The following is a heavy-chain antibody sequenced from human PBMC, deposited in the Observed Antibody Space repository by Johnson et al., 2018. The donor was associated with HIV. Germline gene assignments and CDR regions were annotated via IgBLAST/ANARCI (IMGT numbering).Heavy chain of an antibody. CDR2: INWTGGST. J-gene: IGHJ3*02. D-gene: IGHD1-26*01. CDR3: ARDQEGYYDSVFDM. CDR1: GFTFDDYA. Sequence: VQLVESGGGLVQPGRSLRLSCAASGFTFDDYAMHWVRQAPGKGLEWVSGINWTGGSTFYADSVKGRFTISRDNANNSLFLQMTSLRAEDTAFYYCARDQEGYYDSVFDMWGQGTLVTVSS. V-gene: IGHV3-9*01.